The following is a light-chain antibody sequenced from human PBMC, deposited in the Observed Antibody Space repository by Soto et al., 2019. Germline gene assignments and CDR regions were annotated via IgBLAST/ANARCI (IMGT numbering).Light chain of an antibody. CDR1: QDIRNY. Sequence: DIQMTQSPSSLSASVGDRVTITCQASQDIRNYLNWYQQKPGKAPKLLIHDASGLEAGVPSRFSGSGSGTHFSFTISSLQPVDIATYYCQQYDDFPPLTCGGGTKVEIK. J-gene: IGKJ4*01. V-gene: IGKV1-33*01. CDR3: QQYDDFPPLT. CDR2: DAS.